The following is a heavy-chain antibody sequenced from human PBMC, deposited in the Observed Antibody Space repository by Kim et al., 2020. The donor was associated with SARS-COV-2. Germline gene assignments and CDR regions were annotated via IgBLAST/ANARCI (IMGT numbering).Heavy chain of an antibody. D-gene: IGHD2-15*01. V-gene: IGHV3-7*01. J-gene: IGHJ4*02. CDR3: AREVGGNLKN. Sequence: SERYYVNSVRGRFIISRDNGKRSLYLKMDSLRAEDTALYYCAREVGGNLKNWGQGTLVTVSS. CDR2: SER.